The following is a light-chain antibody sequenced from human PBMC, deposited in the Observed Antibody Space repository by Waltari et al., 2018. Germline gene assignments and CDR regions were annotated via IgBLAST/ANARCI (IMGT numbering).Light chain of an antibody. CDR1: TNDLGRYNY. CDR3: CSYAGSYTWV. J-gene: IGLJ3*02. CDR2: DVT. V-gene: IGLV2-11*02. Sequence: SALTQPRPVSGSPGQSVTIPCTGTTNDLGRYNYVSWYQQHPGKAPKLIILDVTKRPSGVPDRLSGSKSGNTASLTISGLRAEDEAEYYCCSYAGSYTWVFGGGTKLTVV.